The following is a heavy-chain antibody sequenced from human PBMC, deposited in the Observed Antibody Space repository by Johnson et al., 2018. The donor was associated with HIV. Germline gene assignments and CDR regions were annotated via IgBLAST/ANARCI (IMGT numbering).Heavy chain of an antibody. D-gene: IGHD1-26*01. CDR1: GFTFDDYA. Sequence: QLVESGGGLVQPGRSLRLSCAASGFTFDDYAMHWVRQAPGKGLEWVSGISWNSGSIGYADSVKGRFTISRDNAKNSLYLQMNSLRAGDTAVYYCVAATGANGLDIWGQGTKVTVSS. J-gene: IGHJ3*02. V-gene: IGHV3-9*01. CDR3: VAATGANGLDI. CDR2: ISWNSGSI.